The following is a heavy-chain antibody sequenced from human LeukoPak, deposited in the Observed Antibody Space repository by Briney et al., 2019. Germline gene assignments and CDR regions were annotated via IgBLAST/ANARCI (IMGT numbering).Heavy chain of an antibody. Sequence: GGSLRLSCAASGFTFSNYNMNWVRQAPGKGLEWISYITLSSGIIYYADSVKGRFTISRDNAKNSLYLQMNSLRAEDTAVYYCARETPYSSSWTVFDYWGLGTLVTVSS. D-gene: IGHD6-13*01. V-gene: IGHV3-48*01. CDR3: ARETPYSSSWTVFDY. J-gene: IGHJ4*02. CDR1: GFTFSNYN. CDR2: ITLSSGII.